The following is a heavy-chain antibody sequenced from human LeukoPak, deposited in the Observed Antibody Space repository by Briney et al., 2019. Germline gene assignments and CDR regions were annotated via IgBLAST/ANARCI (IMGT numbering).Heavy chain of an antibody. V-gene: IGHV4-39*07. J-gene: IGHJ4*02. CDR1: GGSISSSSYY. D-gene: IGHD2-21*01. Sequence: SETLCLTCAVSGGSISSSSYYWGWIRQPQGKGLEWFGSIYFSGSTYYNPSLKSRVTISVDASKNQSSLKLSSVTAADTAVYYCSRVVVSASLYYFDCWGQGTLVTVSS. CDR3: SRVVVSASLYYFDC. CDR2: IYFSGST.